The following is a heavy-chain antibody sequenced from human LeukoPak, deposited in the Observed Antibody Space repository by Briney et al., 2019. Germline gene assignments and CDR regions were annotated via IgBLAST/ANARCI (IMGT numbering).Heavy chain of an antibody. CDR2: ITPKSGDT. Sequence: ASVKVSSKASGYTFSDFYIHWVRQAPGQGLEYVGWITPKSGDTYSPQRFQGRVTMTRDASISTAYMELSSLRSDDTAVYFCARVRLADERAWAYWGQGTLVTGAS. J-gene: IGHJ4*02. CDR3: ARVRLADERAWAY. CDR1: GYTFSDFY. V-gene: IGHV1-2*02. D-gene: IGHD3-3*02.